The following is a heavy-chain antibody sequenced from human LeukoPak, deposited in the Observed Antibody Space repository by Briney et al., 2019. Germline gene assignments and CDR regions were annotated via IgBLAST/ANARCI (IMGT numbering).Heavy chain of an antibody. CDR2: INSDGSST. CDR3: ARSPNYYDSSGYPPDY. Sequence: AGGPLRLSCAASGFTFSSYWMHWVRQAPGKGLVWVSRINSDGSSTSYADSVKGRFTISRDNAKNTLYLQMNSLRAEDTAVYYCARSPNYYDSSGYPPDYWGQGTLVTVSS. J-gene: IGHJ4*02. CDR1: GFTFSSYW. D-gene: IGHD3-22*01. V-gene: IGHV3-74*01.